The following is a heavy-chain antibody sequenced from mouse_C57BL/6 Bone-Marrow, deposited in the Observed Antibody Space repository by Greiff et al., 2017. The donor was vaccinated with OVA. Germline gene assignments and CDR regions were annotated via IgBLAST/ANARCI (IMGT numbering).Heavy chain of an antibody. J-gene: IGHJ3*01. D-gene: IGHD2-5*01. CDR3: TSFYSNYVGWFAY. CDR1: GFNIKDDY. CDR2: IDPENGDT. V-gene: IGHV14-4*01. Sequence: VQLQQSGAELVRPGASVKLSCTASGFNIKDDYMHWVKQRPEQGLEWIGWIDPENGDTEYASKFQGKATITADTSSNTAYLQRSSLTSEDTAVYYCTSFYSNYVGWFAYWGQGTLVTVSA.